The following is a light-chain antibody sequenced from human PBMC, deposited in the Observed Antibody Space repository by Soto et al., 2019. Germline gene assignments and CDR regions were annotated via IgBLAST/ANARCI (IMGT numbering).Light chain of an antibody. CDR1: QSISSY. J-gene: IGKJ2*01. V-gene: IGKV1-39*01. Sequence: DIQLTQSPSSLSASVGDRVTITCRASQSISSYLNWYPQKPGKAPKLLIYAASSLQSGVPSRFSGSGSGTDFTLTISTLQPKDFAPDYYQQSYSTLIYTSGQGTKLESK. CDR3: QQSYSTLIYT. CDR2: AAS.